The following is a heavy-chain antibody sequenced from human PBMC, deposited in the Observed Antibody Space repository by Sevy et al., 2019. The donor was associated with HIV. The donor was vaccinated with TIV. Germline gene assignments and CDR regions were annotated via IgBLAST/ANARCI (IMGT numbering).Heavy chain of an antibody. Sequence: GGSLRLSCAASGFTFSSYAMSWFRQAPGKGLEWVSTIRDSGESTYNAVSVKGRFTISRDNSKNTLYLQMNSLRADDTAVYYCATGGDFWSGYSNDAFDIWGQGTMVTVSS. V-gene: IGHV3-23*01. D-gene: IGHD3-3*01. CDR3: ATGGDFWSGYSNDAFDI. CDR1: GFTFSSYA. J-gene: IGHJ3*02. CDR2: IRDSGEST.